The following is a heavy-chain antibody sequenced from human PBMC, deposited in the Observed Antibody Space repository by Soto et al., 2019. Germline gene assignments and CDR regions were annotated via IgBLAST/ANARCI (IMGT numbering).Heavy chain of an antibody. V-gene: IGHV3-30*18. Sequence: SLRLSCAASGFSFSSYGMHWFRQAPGKGLEWVAVISYDGSNKYYADSVKGRFTISRDNSKNTLYLQMNSLRAEDTAVYYCAKVMVRGVIVAYYYGMDVWGQGTTVTVSS. CDR3: AKVMVRGVIVAYYYGMDV. CDR1: GFSFSSYG. CDR2: ISYDGSNK. D-gene: IGHD3-10*01. J-gene: IGHJ6*02.